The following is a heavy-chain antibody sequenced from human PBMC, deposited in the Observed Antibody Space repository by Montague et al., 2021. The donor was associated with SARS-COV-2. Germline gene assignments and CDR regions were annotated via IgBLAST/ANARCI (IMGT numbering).Heavy chain of an antibody. D-gene: IGHD3-9*01. Sequence: SETLSLTCTVSGGSISRYYWNWIRQPPGEGLEWIAYIYYSGSTNYNPSLKSRVTISVDTSKNQFSLKLSSVTAADTAVYYCARSRGNYNILTGYPYYFDYWGQGTLVTVSS. J-gene: IGHJ4*02. CDR1: GGSISRYY. CDR3: ARSRGNYNILTGYPYYFDY. V-gene: IGHV4-59*01. CDR2: IYYSGST.